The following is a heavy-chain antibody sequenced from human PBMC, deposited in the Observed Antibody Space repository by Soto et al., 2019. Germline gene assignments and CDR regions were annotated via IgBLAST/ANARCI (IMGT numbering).Heavy chain of an antibody. Sequence: PSETLSLTCTVSGGSVSSGSYYWSWIRQPPGKGLEWIGYIYYSGSTNYNPSLKSRVTISVDTSKNQFSLKLSSVTAADTAVYYCARDRSSGWYSPYYYYGMDVWAKGPRSPSP. CDR2: IYYSGST. CDR1: GGSVSSGSYY. J-gene: IGHJ6*02. D-gene: IGHD6-19*01. V-gene: IGHV4-61*01. CDR3: ARDRSSGWYSPYYYYGMDV.